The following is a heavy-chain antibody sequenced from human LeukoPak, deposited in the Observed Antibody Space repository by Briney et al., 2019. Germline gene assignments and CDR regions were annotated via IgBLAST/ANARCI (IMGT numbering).Heavy chain of an antibody. Sequence: GGSLRLSCAASGFTFSSYAMSWVRQAPGKGLEWVSAISGRGGSTYYADSVKGRFTISRDNSKNTLYLQMNSLRAEDTAVYYCANASITYYYDSSGYGDYWGQGTLVTVSS. D-gene: IGHD3-22*01. CDR1: GFTFSSYA. J-gene: IGHJ4*02. V-gene: IGHV3-23*01. CDR2: ISGRGGST. CDR3: ANASITYYYDSSGYGDY.